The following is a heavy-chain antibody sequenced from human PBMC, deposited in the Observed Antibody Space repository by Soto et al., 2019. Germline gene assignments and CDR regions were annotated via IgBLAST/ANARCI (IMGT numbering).Heavy chain of an antibody. CDR1: GFTFSSYG. J-gene: IGHJ6*02. CDR2: ISYDGSKK. D-gene: IGHD3-10*01. Sequence: QVQLVESGGGVVQPGRSLRLSCAASGFTFSSYGMHWVCQAPGKGLEWVAVISYDGSKKYYADSVKGRFTTSRDNSKNTQYLQMNSLRAEDTAVYYCAKMDGDYYFYGMDVWGQGTTVTVSS. CDR3: AKMDGDYYFYGMDV. V-gene: IGHV3-30*18.